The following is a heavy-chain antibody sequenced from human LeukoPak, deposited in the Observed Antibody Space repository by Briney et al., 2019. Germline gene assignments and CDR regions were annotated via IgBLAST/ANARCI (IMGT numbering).Heavy chain of an antibody. CDR1: GFTFSDYY. V-gene: IGHV3-11*01. CDR3: AKSFIAAAGTDAFDI. J-gene: IGHJ3*02. CDR2: ISSSGSTI. Sequence: GGSLRLSCAASGFTFSDYYMSWIRQAPGKGLEWVSYISSSGSTIYYAGSVKGRFTISRDNAKNSLYLQMNSLRAEDMALYYCAKSFIAAAGTDAFDIWGQGTMVTVSS. D-gene: IGHD6-13*01.